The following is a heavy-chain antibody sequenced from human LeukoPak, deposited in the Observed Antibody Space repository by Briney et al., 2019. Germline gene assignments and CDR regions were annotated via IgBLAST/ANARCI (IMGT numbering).Heavy chain of an antibody. CDR3: ARDGTPIHGSGWVYMDV. CDR2: INSDGSST. CDR1: RFTFSTYW. V-gene: IGHV3-74*01. J-gene: IGHJ6*04. Sequence: GGSLRLPCAASRFTFSTYWMHCVRHAPGKGLVWVSRINSDGSSTGYADSVKGRFTISRDNAKNTLYLQMNSLRAEDTAVYYCARDGTPIHGSGWVYMDVWGKGTTVTISS. D-gene: IGHD6-25*01.